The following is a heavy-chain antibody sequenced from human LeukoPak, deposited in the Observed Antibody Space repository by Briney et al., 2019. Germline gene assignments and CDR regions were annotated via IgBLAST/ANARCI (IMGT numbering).Heavy chain of an antibody. CDR1: GFTFSSYT. CDR3: AKDHSNYAYFQH. CDR2: IGGSGGNT. V-gene: IGHV3-23*01. Sequence: GRSLRLSCAASGFTFSSYTMNWVRQAPGKGLEWVSAIGGSGGNTYYADSVKGRFTISRDNSKSTLYLQMNSLRAEDTALYYCAKDHSNYAYFQHWGQGTLVTVSS. J-gene: IGHJ1*01. D-gene: IGHD4-11*01.